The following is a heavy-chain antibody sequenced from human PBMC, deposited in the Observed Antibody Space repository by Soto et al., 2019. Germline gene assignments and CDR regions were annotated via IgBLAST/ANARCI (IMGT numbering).Heavy chain of an antibody. CDR3: ARAGKYYYGSGSPYYYGMDV. CDR2: ISGYNGNT. J-gene: IGHJ6*02. D-gene: IGHD3-10*01. V-gene: IGHV1-18*04. Sequence: QVQLVQSGAEVKKPGASVKVSCKASGYTFTSYGVSWVRQAPGQGLEWMGWISGYNGNTNYAQKLQGRVTMTTDTSTSIAYMELRSLRPADTAVYYCARAGKYYYGSGSPYYYGMDVWGQGITVTVSS. CDR1: GYTFTSYG.